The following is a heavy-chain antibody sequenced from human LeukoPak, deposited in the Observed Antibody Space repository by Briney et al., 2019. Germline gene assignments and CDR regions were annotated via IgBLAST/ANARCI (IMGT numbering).Heavy chain of an antibody. Sequence: PSETLSLTCTVSGGPISSYYWSWIRQPPGKGLEWVGYIYYSGSTNYNPSLKSRVTISVDTSKNQFSLKLSSVTAADTAVYYCAVSTTNMVQGVRPQGFDYWGQGTLVTVSS. CDR2: IYYSGST. D-gene: IGHD3-10*01. CDR1: GGPISSYY. V-gene: IGHV4-59*08. CDR3: AVSTTNMVQGVRPQGFDY. J-gene: IGHJ4*02.